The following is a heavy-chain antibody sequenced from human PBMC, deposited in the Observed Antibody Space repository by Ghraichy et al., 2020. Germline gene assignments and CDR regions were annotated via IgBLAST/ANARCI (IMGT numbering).Heavy chain of an antibody. D-gene: IGHD6-13*01. CDR1: GFTFRNYA. CDR3: AKSRYSSSWTGDY. V-gene: IGHV3-23*01. CDR2: ISAGGTT. Sequence: GESLNISCAASGFTFRNYAMTWVRQAPGKGLEWVSDISAGGTTHYVDSVKGRFTMSRDNSRNTVYLQMNSLRVEDTAVYYCAKSRYSSSWTGDYWGQGTLVTVSS. J-gene: IGHJ4*02.